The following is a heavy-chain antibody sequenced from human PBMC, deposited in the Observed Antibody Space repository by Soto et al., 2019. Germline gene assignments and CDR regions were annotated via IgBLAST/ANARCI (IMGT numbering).Heavy chain of an antibody. CDR1: EFTFSSYW. J-gene: IGHJ4*02. D-gene: IGHD5-18*01. CDR3: AISVPGYSYGQD. Sequence: EVQLVESGVGLVLPGGSLRLCCAASEFTFSSYWMHWVRQVPGKGLVWVSRINNDGSSTSYADSVKGRFTISRDNAKNTVSLQMNSLRPEVTAVYYCAISVPGYSYGQDWGQGTLVTVSS. V-gene: IGHV3-74*01. CDR2: INNDGSST.